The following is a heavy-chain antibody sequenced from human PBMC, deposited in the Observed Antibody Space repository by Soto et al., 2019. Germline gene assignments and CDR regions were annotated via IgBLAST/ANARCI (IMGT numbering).Heavy chain of an antibody. D-gene: IGHD6-6*01. CDR1: GFTFSSYG. CDR2: IWNDGSNK. Sequence: PGGSLRLSCAASGFTFSSYGMHWVRQAPGKGLEWVAVIWNDGSNKYYADSVKGRFTISRDNSKNTLYLQMNSLRAEDTAVYYCAREIAARPVNYYYGMDVWGQGTTVTVSS. J-gene: IGHJ6*02. V-gene: IGHV3-33*01. CDR3: AREIAARPVNYYYGMDV.